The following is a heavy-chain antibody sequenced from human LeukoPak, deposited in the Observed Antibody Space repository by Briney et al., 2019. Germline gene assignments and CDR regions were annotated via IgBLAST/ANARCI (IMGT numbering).Heavy chain of an antibody. J-gene: IGHJ5*02. D-gene: IGHD3-10*01. CDR3: ARGGDNSNNWFDP. CDR2: IKQDGSEK. Sequence: GGSLRLSCAASAFTFSNYWMTWVRQAPGKGLEWVANIKQDGSEKYYVDSVKGRFTISRDNAKNSLYLQMNSLRAEDTAVYYCARGGDNSNNWFDPWGQGTLVTVSS. V-gene: IGHV3-7*01. CDR1: AFTFSNYW.